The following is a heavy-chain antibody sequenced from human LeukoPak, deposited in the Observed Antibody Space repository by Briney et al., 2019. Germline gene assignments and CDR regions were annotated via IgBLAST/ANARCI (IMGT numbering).Heavy chain of an antibody. D-gene: IGHD3-22*01. CDR3: ASPTDDSSGYEEYFQH. J-gene: IGHJ1*01. CDR2: ISYDGSNK. V-gene: IGHV3-30-3*01. CDR1: GFTFSSYA. Sequence: GRSLRLSCAASGFTFSSYAMHWVRQAPGKGLEWVAVISYDGSNKYYADSVKGRFTIPRDNSKNTLYLQMNSLRAEDTAVYYCASPTDDSSGYEEYFQHWGQGTLVTVSS.